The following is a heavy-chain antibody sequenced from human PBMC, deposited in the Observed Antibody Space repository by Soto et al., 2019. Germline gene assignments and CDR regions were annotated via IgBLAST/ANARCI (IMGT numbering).Heavy chain of an antibody. Sequence: GGSLRLSCAASGFTFSSYAMNWVRQAPGKGLEWVSVISGSGGSTYYADSVKGRFTISRDNSKNTVFLQMNSLRAEDTAVYFCTKGSHYDILTAYHAFDFWGPGTLVTVSS. CDR1: GFTFSSYA. D-gene: IGHD3-9*01. CDR3: TKGSHYDILTAYHAFDF. V-gene: IGHV3-23*01. CDR2: ISGSGGST. J-gene: IGHJ4*02.